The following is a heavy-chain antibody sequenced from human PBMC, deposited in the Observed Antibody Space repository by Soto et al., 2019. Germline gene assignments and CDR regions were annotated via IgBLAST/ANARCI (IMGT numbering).Heavy chain of an antibody. CDR3: AKARCSGDTCYVPDY. Sequence: PGGCLRLSCAASGFTVSSYTMSLVRQAPGKGLEWVSSISGSGGSPYNADSVQGRFTISRDNYKNTVSLQMNSLRAEDTATYYCAKARCSGDTCYVPDYWGHGTLVTVSS. J-gene: IGHJ4*01. V-gene: IGHV3-23*01. CDR1: GFTVSSYT. D-gene: IGHD2-15*01. CDR2: ISGSGGSP.